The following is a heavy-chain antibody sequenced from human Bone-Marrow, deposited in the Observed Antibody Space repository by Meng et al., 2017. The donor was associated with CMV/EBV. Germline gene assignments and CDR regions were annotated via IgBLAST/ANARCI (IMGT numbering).Heavy chain of an antibody. Sequence: GESLKISCAASGFTFSDYYMNWVRQAPGKGLEWVSSISSSSTIYYADSVKGRFTISRDNAKNSLYLQMNSLRAEDTAVYYCARELRFLEGYYYYGMDVWGQGTTVTVSS. J-gene: IGHJ6*02. D-gene: IGHD3-3*01. CDR3: ARELRFLEGYYYYGMDV. CDR1: GFTFSDYY. CDR2: ISSSSTI. V-gene: IGHV3-69-1*02.